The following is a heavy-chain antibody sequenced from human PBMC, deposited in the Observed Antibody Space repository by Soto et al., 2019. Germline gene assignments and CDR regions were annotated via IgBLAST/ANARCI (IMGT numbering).Heavy chain of an antibody. V-gene: IGHV3-23*01. CDR2: ISGSGGST. Sequence: GGSLRLSCAASGFTFSSYAMSWVRQAPGKGLEWVSAISGSGGSTYYADSVKGRFTISRDNSKNTLYLQMNSLRAEDTAVYYCENWGYSGYSFYWGQGTLVTVSS. CDR1: GFTFSSYA. J-gene: IGHJ4*02. CDR3: ENWGYSGYSFY. D-gene: IGHD5-12*01.